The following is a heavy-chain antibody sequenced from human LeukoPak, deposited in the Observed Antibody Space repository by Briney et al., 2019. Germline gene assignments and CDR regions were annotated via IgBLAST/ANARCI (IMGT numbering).Heavy chain of an antibody. Sequence: GESLKISCKGSGYSFTSYWIGWVRQMPGKGLEWMGIIYPGDSDTRYSPSFQGQVTISADKSISTAYLQWSSLKASDTAMYYCARQFSGTSWYSGAFDIWGQGTMVSVSS. J-gene: IGHJ3*02. CDR2: IYPGDSDT. D-gene: IGHD6-13*01. CDR1: GYSFTSYW. CDR3: ARQFSGTSWYSGAFDI. V-gene: IGHV5-51*01.